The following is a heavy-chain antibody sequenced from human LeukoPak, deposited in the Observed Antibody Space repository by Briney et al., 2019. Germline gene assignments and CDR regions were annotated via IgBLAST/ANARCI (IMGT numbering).Heavy chain of an antibody. J-gene: IGHJ4*02. Sequence: NPGGSLRLSCAASGFTFSRYSMNWVRQAPGKGLEWVSSISSSSSFIYYADSVKGRFTISRDNAENSLYLQMNSLRAEDTAVYYCARDPPLGSCSTISCPHLDYWGQGTLVSVSS. CDR1: GFTFSRYS. D-gene: IGHD2-2*01. CDR3: ARDPPLGSCSTISCPHLDY. V-gene: IGHV3-21*01. CDR2: ISSSSSFI.